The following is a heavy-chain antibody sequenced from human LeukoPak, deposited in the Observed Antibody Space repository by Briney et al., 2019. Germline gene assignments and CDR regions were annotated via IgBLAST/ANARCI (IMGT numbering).Heavy chain of an antibody. V-gene: IGHV6-1*01. CDR2: TYYRSKWYN. Sequence: SQTLSLTCAISGDSVSSNSAAWNWIRQSPSRGLEWLGRTYYRSKWYNDYAVSVKSRITINPDTSENQFSLQLNSVTPEDTAMYFCARAETAYDSSGYYNHWGQGTLVTVSS. CDR3: ARAETAYDSSGYYNH. J-gene: IGHJ5*02. CDR1: GDSVSSNSAA. D-gene: IGHD3-22*01.